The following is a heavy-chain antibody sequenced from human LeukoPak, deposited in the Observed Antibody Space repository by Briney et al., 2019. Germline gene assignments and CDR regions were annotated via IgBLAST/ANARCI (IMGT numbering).Heavy chain of an antibody. J-gene: IGHJ4*02. CDR2: IYSGGST. CDR1: GFTFRTYG. V-gene: IGHV3-66*01. D-gene: IGHD4-17*01. CDR3: ARVDYGDYGFDY. Sequence: GGSLRLSCAASGFTFRTYGIHWVRQAPGKGLEWVSVIYSGGSTYYADSVKGRFTISRDNSKNTLYLQMNSLRAEDTAVYYCARVDYGDYGFDYWGQGTLVTVSS.